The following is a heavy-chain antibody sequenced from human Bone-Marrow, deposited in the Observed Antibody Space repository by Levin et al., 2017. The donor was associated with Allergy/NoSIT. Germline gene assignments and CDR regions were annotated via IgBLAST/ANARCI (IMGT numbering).Heavy chain of an antibody. J-gene: IGHJ4*02. Sequence: GGSLRLSCAASGFTVGNNYVAWVRQAPGKGLDWISVIYSGGGTYYADSVKGRFTISRDKSKNTVYLQMNSLRVDDTAVYYCSSAPGFSDYWGQGTLVTVSS. CDR3: SSAPGFSDY. V-gene: IGHV3-66*01. CDR1: GFTVGNNY. CDR2: IYSGGGT.